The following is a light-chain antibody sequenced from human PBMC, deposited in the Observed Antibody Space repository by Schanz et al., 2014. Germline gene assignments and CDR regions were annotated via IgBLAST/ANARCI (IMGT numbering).Light chain of an antibody. V-gene: IGKV3-15*01. J-gene: IGKJ1*01. CDR2: GAS. CDR3: QQYHTSRT. CDR1: QSVSDN. Sequence: EIVMTQSPATLSVSPGERATLSCRASQSVSDNLAWYQQKPGQAPSLLIYGASTRATGIPARFSGSGSGTEFTLTISSLQPEDFAIYYCQQYHTSRTFGQGTKVEIK.